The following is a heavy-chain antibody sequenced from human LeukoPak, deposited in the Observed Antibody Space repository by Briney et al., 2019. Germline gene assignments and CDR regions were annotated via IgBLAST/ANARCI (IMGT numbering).Heavy chain of an antibody. CDR1: EVTFSNHA. CDR3: AKDYGSSSTNWFDP. Sequence: GGSLRLSCAASEVTFSNHALHWVRQAPGKGLEWVTVISYDGSNKHYADSVKGRFTISRDNSKNTLYLQMTSLRAEDTAVYYCAKDYGSSSTNWFDPWGQGTLVTVSS. V-gene: IGHV3-30-3*01. D-gene: IGHD6-6*01. J-gene: IGHJ5*02. CDR2: ISYDGSNK.